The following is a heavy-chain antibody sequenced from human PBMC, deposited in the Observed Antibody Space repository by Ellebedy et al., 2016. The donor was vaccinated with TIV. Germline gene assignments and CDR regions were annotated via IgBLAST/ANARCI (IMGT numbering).Heavy chain of an antibody. J-gene: IGHJ6*03. D-gene: IGHD1/OR15-1a*01. CDR2: IRGNAGSP. V-gene: IGHV3-23*01. Sequence: GGSLRLXXAASGFTFSIYAMSWVRQAPGKGLEWISGIRGNAGSPYYPDSVKGRFTISRDNSKNTLFLQMNDLRAEDTAIYFCAKDKRIIAPGTGEYYMDVWGKGTTVTVSS. CDR1: GFTFSIYA. CDR3: AKDKRIIAPGTGEYYMDV.